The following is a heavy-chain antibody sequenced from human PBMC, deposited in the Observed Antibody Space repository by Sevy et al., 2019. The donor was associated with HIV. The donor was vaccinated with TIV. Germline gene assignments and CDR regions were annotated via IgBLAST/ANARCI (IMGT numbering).Heavy chain of an antibody. V-gene: IGHV5-51*01. CDR1: GYSFTSYW. CDR3: ARRISTPGEGFFAFDI. J-gene: IGHJ3*02. Sequence: GESLKISCKGSGYSFTSYWIGWVRQMPGKGLEWMGIIYPGDSDTRDSPSFQGQVTISADKSISTAYLQWSSLKASDTAMYYCARRISTPGEGFFAFDIWGQGTMVTVSS. D-gene: IGHD3-3*01. CDR2: IYPGDSDT.